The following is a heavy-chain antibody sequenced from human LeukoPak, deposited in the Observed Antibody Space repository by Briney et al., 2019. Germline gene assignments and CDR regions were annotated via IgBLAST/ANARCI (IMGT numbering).Heavy chain of an antibody. CDR1: GFTFSSYA. J-gene: IGHJ4*02. V-gene: IGHV3-23*01. CDR3: ARGGDDYVWGSPLDY. D-gene: IGHD3-16*01. Sequence: GGSLRLSRAASGFTFSSYAMTWVRQAPGKGLEWVSSIRGSGDSTYYADSVKGRFTISRDNSKSTLYLQMNSLRAEDTAVYYCARGGDDYVWGSPLDYWGQGTLVTVSS. CDR2: IRGSGDST.